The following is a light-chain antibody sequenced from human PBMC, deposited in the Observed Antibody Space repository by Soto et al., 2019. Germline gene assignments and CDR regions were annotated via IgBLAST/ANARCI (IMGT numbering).Light chain of an antibody. CDR1: QSVSSSY. J-gene: IGKJ1*01. Sequence: EIVLTQSPGTLSLSPGERATLSCRASQSVSSSYLAWYQQKPGQAPRLLIYGASSRATGIPDRFSGSGSGTDFTLTISRLEPEDCAVYYCHQYGSSSVTFGQGTKVEIK. V-gene: IGKV3-20*01. CDR3: HQYGSSSVT. CDR2: GAS.